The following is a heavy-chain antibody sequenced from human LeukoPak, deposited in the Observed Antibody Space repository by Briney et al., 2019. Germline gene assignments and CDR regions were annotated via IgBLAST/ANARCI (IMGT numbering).Heavy chain of an antibody. J-gene: IGHJ5*02. Sequence: SETLSLTCAVYGGSFSGYYWSWIRQPPGKGLEWIGEINHSGSTNYNPSLKSRVTISVDTSKNQFSLKLSSVTAADTAVYYCVRGWSADCSSTSCSGSWFDPWGQGTLVTVSS. CDR3: VRGWSADCSSTSCSGSWFDP. CDR2: INHSGST. D-gene: IGHD2-2*01. CDR1: GGSFSGYY. V-gene: IGHV4-34*01.